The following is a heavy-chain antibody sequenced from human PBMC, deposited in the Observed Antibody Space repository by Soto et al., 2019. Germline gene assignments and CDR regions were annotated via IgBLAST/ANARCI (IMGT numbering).Heavy chain of an antibody. CDR1: GFTFSNYA. CDR2: ISGSDDRT. CDR3: TKGRRGIDIFFDS. J-gene: IGHJ4*02. D-gene: IGHD3-9*01. V-gene: IGHV3-23*01. Sequence: EVQLLESGGGLEQPGGSLRLSCVASGFTFSNYAMNWIRQAPGKGLEWVSSISGSDDRTFFADSVKGRFTISRDNSKDTVFLQMNNLRGEDTALYYCTKGRRGIDIFFDSWGQGTLVSVSS.